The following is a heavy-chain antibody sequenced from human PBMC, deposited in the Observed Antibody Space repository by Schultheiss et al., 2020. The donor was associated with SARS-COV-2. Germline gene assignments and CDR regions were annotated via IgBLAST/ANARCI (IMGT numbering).Heavy chain of an antibody. CDR1: GFTFSNAW. D-gene: IGHD3-10*01. CDR3: AKGRAISYWYFDL. CDR2: ISSSSSTI. Sequence: GGSLRLSCAASGFTFSNAWMSWVRQAPGKGLEWVSYISSSSSTIYYADSVKGRFTISRDNAKNSLYLQMNSLRAEDTAVYYCAKGRAISYWYFDLWGRGTLVTVSS. J-gene: IGHJ2*01. V-gene: IGHV3-48*01.